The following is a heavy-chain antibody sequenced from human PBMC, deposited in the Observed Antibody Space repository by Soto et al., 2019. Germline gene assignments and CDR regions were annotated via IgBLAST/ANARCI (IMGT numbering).Heavy chain of an antibody. V-gene: IGHV4-59*08. J-gene: IGHJ3*02. Sequence: QVQLQESGPGLVKPSETLSLTCTVSGGSISSYYWSWIRQPPGKGLEWIGYIYYSGSTNYNPSHKSRVTISVDTSKNQFSLKLSSVTAADTAVYYCARRWGYTFDIWGQGTMVTVSS. CDR3: ARRWGYTFDI. CDR2: IYYSGST. CDR1: GGSISSYY. D-gene: IGHD2-2*02.